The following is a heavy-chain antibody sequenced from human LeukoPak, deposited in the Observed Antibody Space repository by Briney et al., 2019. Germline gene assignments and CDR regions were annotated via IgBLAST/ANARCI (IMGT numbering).Heavy chain of an antibody. CDR1: GGTFSSYA. CDR2: IIPIFGTA. Sequence: GASVKVSCKASGGTFSSYAISWVRQAPGQGLEWMGGIIPIFGTANYAQKFQGRVTITADESTSTAYMELGSLRSEDTAVYYCARDMAYYYDSSGYSYFDYWGQGTLVTVSS. CDR3: ARDMAYYYDSSGYSYFDY. D-gene: IGHD3-22*01. J-gene: IGHJ4*02. V-gene: IGHV1-69*13.